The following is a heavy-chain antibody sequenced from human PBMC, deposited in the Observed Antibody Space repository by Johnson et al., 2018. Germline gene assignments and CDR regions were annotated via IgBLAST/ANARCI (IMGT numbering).Heavy chain of an antibody. CDR3: AKHPHYYDRRGDAFDI. CDR1: GFTFSSYG. Sequence: QVRLVESGGGVVQPGRSLRLSCAASGFTFSSYGMHWVRQAPGKGLEWVAVISYDGSNKYYADSVKGRFTISRDNSKNTLYLQLNCLRAEDTAVYYCAKHPHYYDRRGDAFDIWGQGTMVTVSS. V-gene: IGHV3-30*18. J-gene: IGHJ3*02. CDR2: ISYDGSNK. D-gene: IGHD3-22*01.